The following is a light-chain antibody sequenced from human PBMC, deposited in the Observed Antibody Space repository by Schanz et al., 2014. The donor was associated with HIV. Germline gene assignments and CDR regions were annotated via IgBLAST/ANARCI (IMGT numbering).Light chain of an antibody. CDR3: GAWDSGRGAVV. J-gene: IGLJ2*01. CDR1: TSNVVSNY. CDR2: DNS. Sequence: QSVLTQPPSVSAAPGQKITISCSGGTSNVVSNYVSWYQQGPGTAPKLLIYDNSKRPSGTPDRFSGSKSGTSATLGITGLQTGDEADYYCGAWDSGRGAVVFGGGTKLTVL. V-gene: IGLV1-51*01.